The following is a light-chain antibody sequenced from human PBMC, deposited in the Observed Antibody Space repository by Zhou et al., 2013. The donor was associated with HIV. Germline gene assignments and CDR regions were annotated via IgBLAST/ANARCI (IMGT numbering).Light chain of an antibody. J-gene: IGKJ3*01. CDR2: TAS. CDR3: QQSYSTPFT. V-gene: IGKV1-39*01. Sequence: DIQMTQSPSSLSASVGDTVTITCRASENIDTYLHWYQQMPGEAPKLLIYTASILQSGVPSRFSGSASGTDFTLTISSLQPEDFATYYCQQSYSTPFTFGPGTKV. CDR1: ENIDTY.